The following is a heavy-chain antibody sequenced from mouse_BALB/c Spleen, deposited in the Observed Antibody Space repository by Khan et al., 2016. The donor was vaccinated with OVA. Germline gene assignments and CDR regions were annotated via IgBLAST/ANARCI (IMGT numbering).Heavy chain of an antibody. Sequence: EVKLLESGGDLVKPGGSLKLSCAASGFTFSSYGMSWVRQTPDKRLEWVATISSDGSYTYYPDSVKGRFTISRDNVKNTLYLQMSSLKSEDTAMYYCASHLTGSFAYWGQGTLVTVSA. CDR3: ASHLTGSFAY. D-gene: IGHD4-1*01. V-gene: IGHV5-6*01. CDR2: ISSDGSYT. J-gene: IGHJ3*01. CDR1: GFTFSSYG.